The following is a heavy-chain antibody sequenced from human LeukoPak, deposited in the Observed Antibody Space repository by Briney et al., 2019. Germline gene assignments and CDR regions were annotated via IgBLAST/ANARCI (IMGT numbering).Heavy chain of an antibody. J-gene: IGHJ6*02. V-gene: IGHV3-23*01. CDR1: GFTFYDYG. Sequence: GGSLRLSCAASGFTFYDYGMSWVRQAPGEGLEWVSGISGSGGSTYYADPVKGRFTISRDNSKNTLYLQMNSLRAEDTAVYYCAKAELQRGYYYYYGMDVWGQGTTVTVSS. D-gene: IGHD1-26*01. CDR2: ISGSGGST. CDR3: AKAELQRGYYYYYGMDV.